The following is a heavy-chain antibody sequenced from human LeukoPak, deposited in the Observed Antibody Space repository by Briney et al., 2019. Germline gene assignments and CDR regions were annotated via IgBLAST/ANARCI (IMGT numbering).Heavy chain of an antibody. CDR1: GGSFSGYY. CDR3: ARQVTDY. V-gene: IGHV4-34*01. Sequence: SETLSLTCAVYGGSFSGYYWSWIRQPPGKGLEWIGEINHSGSTNYDPSLKSRVTISVDTSKNQFSLKLSSVTAADTAVYNCARQVTDYWGQGTLVTVSS. J-gene: IGHJ4*02. D-gene: IGHD4-11*01. CDR2: INHSGST.